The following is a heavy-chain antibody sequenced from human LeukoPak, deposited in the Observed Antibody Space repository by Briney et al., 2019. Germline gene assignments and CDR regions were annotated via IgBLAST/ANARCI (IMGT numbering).Heavy chain of an antibody. V-gene: IGHV4-39*07. J-gene: IGHJ4*02. CDR2: INYSGST. CDR3: ARVASHFDY. CDR1: GGSIGSFY. Sequence: SETLSLTCTVSGGSIGSFYWVWIRQPPGKGLDWIGSINYSGSTYYNPSLKSRVTISVDTSKNQFSLKLSSVTAADTAVYYCARVASHFDYWGQGTLVTVSS.